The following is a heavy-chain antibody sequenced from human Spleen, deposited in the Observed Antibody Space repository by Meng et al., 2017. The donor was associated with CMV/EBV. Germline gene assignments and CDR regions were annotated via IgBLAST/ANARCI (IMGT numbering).Heavy chain of an antibody. CDR1: GDSVSSGSYF. CDR2: ISHSGNT. CDR3: ARGGSNSGGYYSPFY. D-gene: IGHD3-22*01. J-gene: IGHJ4*01. V-gene: IGHV4-31*02. Sequence: GDSVSSGSYFWSWIRQHPGKGLEWIGSISHSGNTYYSPSLESRLNISSDTSNNQFSLKLNSVTAADTAVYYCARGGSNSGGYYSPFYWGQGTLVTVSS.